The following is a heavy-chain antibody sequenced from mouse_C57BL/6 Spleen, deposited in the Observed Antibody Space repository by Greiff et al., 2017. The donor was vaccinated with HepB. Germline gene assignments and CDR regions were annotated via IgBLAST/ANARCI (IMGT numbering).Heavy chain of an antibody. CDR1: GFTFSSYT. J-gene: IGHJ4*01. CDR2: ISGGGGNT. Sequence: EVKLEESGGGLVKPGGSLKLSCAASGFTFSSYTMSWVRQTPEKRLEWVATISGGGGNTYYPDSVKGRFTISRDNAKNTLYLQMSSLRSEDTALYYCARHFYYGNYPYYAMDYWGQGTSVTVSS. V-gene: IGHV5-9*01. CDR3: ARHFYYGNYPYYAMDY. D-gene: IGHD2-1*01.